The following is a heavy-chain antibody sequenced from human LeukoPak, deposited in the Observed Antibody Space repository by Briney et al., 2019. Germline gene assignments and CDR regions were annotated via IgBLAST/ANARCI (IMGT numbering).Heavy chain of an antibody. V-gene: IGHV3-23*01. J-gene: IGHJ4*02. CDR2: ISGSGGST. CDR1: GFTFSSCA. D-gene: IGHD3-22*01. Sequence: GGSLRLSCAASGFTFSSCAMSWVRQVPGKGLEWVSVISGSGGSTYYADSVKGRFTISRDNSKNTLYLQMNSLRAEDTAVYYCAKGGITMIVVVIQYYFDYWGQGTLVTVSS. CDR3: AKGGITMIVVVIQYYFDY.